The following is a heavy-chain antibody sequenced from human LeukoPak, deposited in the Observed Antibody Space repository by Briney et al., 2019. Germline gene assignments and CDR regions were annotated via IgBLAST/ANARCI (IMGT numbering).Heavy chain of an antibody. CDR3: AKDRESIAARPQVFEY. CDR1: GFTFRSYG. Sequence: GRSLRLSCAASGFTFRSYGMPWVRQAPGKGLEWVAVISYDGSNKYYADSVKGRFTISRDNSKNTLYLQMNSLRAEDTAVYYCAKDRESIAARPQVFEYWGQGTLVTVSS. V-gene: IGHV3-30*18. D-gene: IGHD6-6*01. CDR2: ISYDGSNK. J-gene: IGHJ4*02.